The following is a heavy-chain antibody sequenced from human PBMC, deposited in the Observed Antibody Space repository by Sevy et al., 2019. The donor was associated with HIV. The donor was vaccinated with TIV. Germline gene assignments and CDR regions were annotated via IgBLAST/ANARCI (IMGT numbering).Heavy chain of an antibody. CDR3: AKDGAYYGSDGMDV. CDR1: GFTFSYYD. J-gene: IGHJ6*02. CDR2: ISSGSSYI. V-gene: IGHV3-21*01. D-gene: IGHD3-10*01. Sequence: GGSLRLSCAASGFTFSYYDLNWVRQAPGKGLEWVSSISSGSSYIYYADSVKGRFTISRDNAENSLFLQMNSLRAEDTAVYYCAKDGAYYGSDGMDVWGQATTVTVSS.